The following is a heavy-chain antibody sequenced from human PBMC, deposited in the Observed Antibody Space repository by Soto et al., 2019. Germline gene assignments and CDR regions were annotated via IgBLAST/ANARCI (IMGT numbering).Heavy chain of an antibody. CDR2: IYHSGST. CDR3: ARDVDYYGTGSHAKPYNWFDP. V-gene: IGHV4-4*02. D-gene: IGHD3-10*01. J-gene: IGHJ5*02. CDR1: GGSISSSNW. Sequence: TSETLSLTCAISGGSISSSNWWSWVRQPPGKGLEWFGEIYHSGSTNYNPSLKSRVTISVDKSKNQFSLKLSSVTAADTAVYYCARDVDYYGTGSHAKPYNWFDPWGQGTLVTVSS.